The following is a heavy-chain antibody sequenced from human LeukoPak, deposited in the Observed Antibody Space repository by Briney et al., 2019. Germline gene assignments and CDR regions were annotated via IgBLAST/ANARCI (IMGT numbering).Heavy chain of an antibody. V-gene: IGHV3-30*18. Sequence: PGRSLRLSCAASGFTLSSYGMHWVRQAPGKGLEWVAFISYDGSNKYYADSVKGRFTISRDNSKNTLYLQMNSLRAEDTAVYYCAKDDYYYYGMDVWGQGTTVTVSS. CDR2: ISYDGSNK. J-gene: IGHJ6*02. CDR1: GFTLSSYG. CDR3: AKDDYYYYGMDV.